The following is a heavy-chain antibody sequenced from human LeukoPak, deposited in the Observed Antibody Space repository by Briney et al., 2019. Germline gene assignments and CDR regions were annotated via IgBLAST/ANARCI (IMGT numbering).Heavy chain of an antibody. V-gene: IGHV4-34*01. CDR3: ARGGTMIDGGQTLYYFDY. D-gene: IGHD3-22*01. CDR2: INHSGST. Sequence: PSETLSLTCAVYGGSLSGYHWRWIRQPPGKGREGRGEINHSGSTNYNPSLKSRVTISVDTSKNQFSLKLSSVTAADTAVYYCARGGTMIDGGQTLYYFDYWGQGTLVTVSS. J-gene: IGHJ4*02. CDR1: GGSLSGYH.